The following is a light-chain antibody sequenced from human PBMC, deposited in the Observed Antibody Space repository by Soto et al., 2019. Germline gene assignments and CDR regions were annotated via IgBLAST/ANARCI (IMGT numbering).Light chain of an antibody. CDR3: QQRSDWPPIP. J-gene: IGKJ5*01. Sequence: EIVLTQSPATLSLSPGERATLSCRASQSISNDFAWYQQKPGQAPTLLIYDTSNRASGIPARFSGSGAGTDFTLTISGLEPEDFAVYYCQQRSDWPPIPYGQGTRLEIK. V-gene: IGKV3-11*01. CDR2: DTS. CDR1: QSISND.